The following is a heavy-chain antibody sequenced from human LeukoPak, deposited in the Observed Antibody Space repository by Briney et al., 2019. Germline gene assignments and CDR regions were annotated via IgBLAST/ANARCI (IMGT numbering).Heavy chain of an antibody. J-gene: IGHJ4*02. V-gene: IGHV3-30*02. Sequence: RGSPRLSCAPSGFTFSSYGMHWVRQAPGKGLEWVAFMRYDGSNKYYADSVKGRFTISRDNSKNTLYLQMNSLRAEDTAVYYCAKESGAYIAARPAPLDYWGQGTLVTVSS. D-gene: IGHD6-6*01. CDR1: GFTFSSYG. CDR2: MRYDGSNK. CDR3: AKESGAYIAARPAPLDY.